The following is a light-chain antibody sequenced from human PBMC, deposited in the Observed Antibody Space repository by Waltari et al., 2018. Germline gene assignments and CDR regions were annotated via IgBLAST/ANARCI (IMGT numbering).Light chain of an antibody. J-gene: IGLJ2*01. V-gene: IGLV2-14*03. CDR3: SSYTSDYTLI. CDR2: DVS. CDR1: SSDLGGYYY. Sequence: QSALTQPASVTGSPGQSITISCTGTSSDLGGYYYVSWYQQYPGTAPKLIISDVSDRPSGVSYRFSGSKSGSTASLTISGLQPEDEADYYCSSYTSDYTLIYGGGTRLTVL.